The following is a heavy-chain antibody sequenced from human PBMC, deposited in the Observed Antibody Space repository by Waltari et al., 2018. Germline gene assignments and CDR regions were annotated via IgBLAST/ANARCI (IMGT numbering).Heavy chain of an antibody. Sequence: QVQLQESGPGLVRPSETLSLTCAVSGYLINSGYYWGWVRQTPGKGLQWIGTIYHGGDKYCNPSLESRVTMSLDTSKNQFFLKLTSVTSEDTAMYYCVRNGLGYCTSSTCYKNDDWGQGTLVTVSS. J-gene: IGHJ1*01. V-gene: IGHV4-38-2*01. D-gene: IGHD2-2*01. CDR2: IYHGGDK. CDR1: GYLINSGYY. CDR3: VRNGLGYCTSSTCYKNDD.